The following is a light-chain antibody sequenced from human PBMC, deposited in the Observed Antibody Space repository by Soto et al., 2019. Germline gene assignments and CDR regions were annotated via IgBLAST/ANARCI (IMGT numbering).Light chain of an antibody. CDR1: SSDVGGYNY. V-gene: IGLV2-14*01. CDR3: SSYTSSSTVV. J-gene: IGLJ2*01. CDR2: EVS. Sequence: QSALTQPASVSASPGQSITISCTGTSSDVGGYNYVSWYQQYPGKAPKLMIYEVSNRPSGVSNRFSGSKSGNTASLTISWLQAEDEADYYCSSYTSSSTVVFGGGTKLTVL.